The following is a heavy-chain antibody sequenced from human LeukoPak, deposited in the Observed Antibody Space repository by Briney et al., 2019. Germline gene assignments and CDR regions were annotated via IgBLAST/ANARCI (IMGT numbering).Heavy chain of an antibody. CDR2: ISSGSSNI. V-gene: IGHV3-21*01. D-gene: IGHD5-24*01. J-gene: IGHJ4*02. CDR3: ASEMKRGY. CDR1: GFDFSSYS. Sequence: GGSLRLSCVVSGFDFSSYSMSWVRQAPGKGLEWVSSISSGSSNIYYGDSVKGRFTISRDNAKNSLYLQMNSLRAEDTAVYYCASEMKRGYWGQGTLVTVSP.